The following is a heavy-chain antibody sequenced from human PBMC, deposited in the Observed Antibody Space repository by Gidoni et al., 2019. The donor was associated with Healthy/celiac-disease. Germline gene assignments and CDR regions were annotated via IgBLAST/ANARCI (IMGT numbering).Heavy chain of an antibody. D-gene: IGHD5-12*01. CDR3: ARRKAGWLQSQYFDY. Sequence: QLQLQESGPGLVKPSETLSLTCTVSGGSISSRSYYWGWIRQPPGKGLEWIGSIYYSGSTYYNLALKSRVTISVDTSKNQFSLKLSAVTAADTAVYYCARRKAGWLQSQYFDYWGQGTLVTVSS. V-gene: IGHV4-39*01. CDR1: GGSISSRSYY. CDR2: IYYSGST. J-gene: IGHJ4*02.